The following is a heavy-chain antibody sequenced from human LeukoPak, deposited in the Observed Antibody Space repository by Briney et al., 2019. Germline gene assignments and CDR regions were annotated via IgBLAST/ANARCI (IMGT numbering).Heavy chain of an antibody. Sequence: SSETLSLTCTVSGGSIRSNTYNWVCIRQPPGKGLECIGSVYSSGSTYYNPSLKSRVTISVDTSKNQFSLKLSSVTAADTAVYYCARTVVARYDFWSGSFRPYYFDYWGQGTLVTVSS. CDR1: GGSIRSNTYN. D-gene: IGHD3-3*01. V-gene: IGHV4-39*07. J-gene: IGHJ4*02. CDR3: ARTVVARYDFWSGSFRPYYFDY. CDR2: VYSSGST.